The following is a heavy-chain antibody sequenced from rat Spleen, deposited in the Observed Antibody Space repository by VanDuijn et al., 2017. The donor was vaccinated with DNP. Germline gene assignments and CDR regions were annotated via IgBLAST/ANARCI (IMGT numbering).Heavy chain of an antibody. CDR2: IKAKSDNYAT. D-gene: IGHD5-1*01. CDR1: GFTFRTAW. J-gene: IGHJ4*01. Sequence: EVEVLESGGGLVQPGNSLKLSCATSGFTFRTAWMYWYRQFPDKRLEWVARIKAKSDNYATDYTEAVEGRFTISRDDSKSSIYLQVNDLKEEDTAIYYCGAGREAMFAWGQGTSVTVSS. V-gene: IGHV6-6*01. CDR3: GAGREAMFA.